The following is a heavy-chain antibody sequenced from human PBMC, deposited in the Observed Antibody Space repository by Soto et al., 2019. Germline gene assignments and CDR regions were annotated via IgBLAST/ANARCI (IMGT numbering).Heavy chain of an antibody. CDR3: ARGQYYDFWSGYYYFDY. CDR2: INAGNGNT. V-gene: IGHV1-3*01. Sequence: ASVKVSCKASGYTFTSYAMHWVRQAPGQRLEWMGWINAGNGNTKYSQKFQGRVTITRDTSASTAYMELSSLRSEDTAVYYCARGQYYDFWSGYYYFDYWGQGTLVTVSS. D-gene: IGHD3-3*01. CDR1: GYTFTSYA. J-gene: IGHJ4*02.